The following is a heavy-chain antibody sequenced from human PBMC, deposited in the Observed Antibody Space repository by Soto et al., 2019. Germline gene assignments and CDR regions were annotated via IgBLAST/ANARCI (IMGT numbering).Heavy chain of an antibody. V-gene: IGHV4-59*08. D-gene: IGHD3-10*01. CDR3: ARSRIWFGELFN. J-gene: IGHJ4*02. CDR2: IYYSGST. Sequence: QVQLQESGPGLVKPSETLSLTCTVSGGSISSYYWSWIRQPPGKGLEWIGYIYYSGSTNYNPSLKSRVTISVDTSKNQFSRKLSSVTAADTAVYYCARSRIWFGELFNWGQGTLVTVSS. CDR1: GGSISSYY.